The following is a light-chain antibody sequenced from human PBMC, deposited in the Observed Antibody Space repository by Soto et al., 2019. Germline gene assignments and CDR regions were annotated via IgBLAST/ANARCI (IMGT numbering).Light chain of an antibody. CDR1: QSLVNSDGDTY. V-gene: IGKV2-30*01. J-gene: IGKJ2*01. CDR3: MQGTYWPT. Sequence: DVLMTQSPLSLPVTLGQPASISCTCSQSLVNSDGDTYLSWYQQRPGQSPRRLIYKVSNRYSGVPDRFSGSASGIDFTLKISRVEAEDVGVYYCMQGTYWPTFGQGTKLEIK. CDR2: KVS.